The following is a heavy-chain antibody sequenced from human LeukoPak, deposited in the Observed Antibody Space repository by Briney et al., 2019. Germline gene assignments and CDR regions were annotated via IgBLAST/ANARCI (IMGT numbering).Heavy chain of an antibody. CDR2: IWYDGSNK. CDR3: AKGGDSSGYYLFDY. Sequence: GRSLRLSCAASGFTFSTYGMHWVRQAPGKGLEWVAVIWYDGSNKYYADSVKGRFTISRDNSKNTLYLQMNSLRAEDTAVYYCAKGGDSSGYYLFDYWGQGTLVTVSS. D-gene: IGHD3-22*01. CDR1: GFTFSTYG. V-gene: IGHV3-33*06. J-gene: IGHJ4*02.